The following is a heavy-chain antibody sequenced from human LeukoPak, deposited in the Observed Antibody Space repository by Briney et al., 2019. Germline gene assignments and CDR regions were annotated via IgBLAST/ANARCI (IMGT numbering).Heavy chain of an antibody. J-gene: IGHJ6*03. Sequence: GASVKVSCKASGYTFTSYDINWVRQATGQGLEWMGWMNPNSGNTGYAQKFQGRVTMTRNTSISTAYMELSSLRSEDTAVYYCARNLFRLYGDYRYYYYMDVWGKGTTVTISS. V-gene: IGHV1-8*01. D-gene: IGHD4-17*01. CDR1: GYTFTSYD. CDR2: MNPNSGNT. CDR3: ARNLFRLYGDYRYYYYMDV.